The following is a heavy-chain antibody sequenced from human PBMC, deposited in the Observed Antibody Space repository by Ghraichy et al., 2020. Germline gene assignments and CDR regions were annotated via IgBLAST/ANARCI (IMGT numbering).Heavy chain of an antibody. CDR1: GYTFTSYG. J-gene: IGHJ3*02. CDR2: ISAYNGNT. CDR3: ARVRVGATYHFQPHDAFDI. V-gene: IGHV1-18*01. D-gene: IGHD1-26*01. Sequence: ASVKVSCKASGYTFTSYGISWVRQAPGQGLEWMGWISAYNGNTNYAQKLQGRVTMTTDTSTSTAYMELRSLRSDDTAVYYCARVRVGATYHFQPHDAFDIWGQGTMVTVSS.